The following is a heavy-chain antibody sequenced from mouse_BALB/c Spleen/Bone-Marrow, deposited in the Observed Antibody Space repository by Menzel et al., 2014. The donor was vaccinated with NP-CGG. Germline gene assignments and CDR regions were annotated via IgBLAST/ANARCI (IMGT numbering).Heavy chain of an antibody. CDR2: ISSGGSYT. CDR3: ARHFITTATGAMDY. V-gene: IGHV5-9-3*01. CDR1: GFTFSSYA. Sequence: EVKVEESGGGLVKPGGSLKLSCAASGFTFSSYAMSWVRRTPEKRLEWVATISSGGSYTYYPDSVKGRFTISRDNAKNTLYLQMSSLRSEDTAMYYCARHFITTATGAMDYWGQGTSVTVSS. J-gene: IGHJ4*01. D-gene: IGHD1-2*01.